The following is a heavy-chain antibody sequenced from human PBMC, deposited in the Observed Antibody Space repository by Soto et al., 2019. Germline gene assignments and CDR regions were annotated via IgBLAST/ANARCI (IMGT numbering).Heavy chain of an antibody. V-gene: IGHV3-48*03. CDR3: ARGARDYYGMGV. CDR2: ISSGGSTI. Sequence: LRLSCAASGFTFSSYGVNWVRQAPGKGLAWVSYISSGGSTIYYAGSVKGRFTISRDNAKNSLYLQMNSLRAEDTAVYYCARGARDYYGMGVWGQGTTVTVSS. CDR1: GFTFSSYG. J-gene: IGHJ6*02.